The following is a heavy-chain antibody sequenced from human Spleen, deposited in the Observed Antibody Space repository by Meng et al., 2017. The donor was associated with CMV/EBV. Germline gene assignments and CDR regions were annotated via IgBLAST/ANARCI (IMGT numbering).Heavy chain of an antibody. D-gene: IGHD4-11*01. CDR1: GYSISSGSY. V-gene: IGHV4-38-2*02. CDR3: ARDDYSNAPYYYYGVDV. CDR2: IYHSGNT. J-gene: IGHJ6*02. Sequence: GSLRLSCTVSGYSISSGSYWGWIRQPPGKGLEWIGSIYHSGNTYYNPSLKSRVTISVDTSKNKFSLKLSSVTAADTAVYYCARDDYSNAPYYYYGVDVWGPGTTVTVSS.